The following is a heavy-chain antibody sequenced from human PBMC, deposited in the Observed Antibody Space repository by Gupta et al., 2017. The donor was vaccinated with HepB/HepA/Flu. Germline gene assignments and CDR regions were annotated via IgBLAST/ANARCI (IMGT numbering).Heavy chain of an antibody. Sequence: EVQLVESGGGLVQPGGPLRLSCAASGFTFSSYDMNWVRQAPGKGLEWVSYISSSGSTIYYADSVKGRFTISRDNAKNSLYLQMNSLRAEDTAVYYCARLAYCGGDCYSYFDYWGQGTLVTVSS. J-gene: IGHJ4*02. V-gene: IGHV3-48*03. D-gene: IGHD2-21*02. CDR3: ARLAYCGGDCYSYFDY. CDR2: ISSSGSTI. CDR1: GFTFSSYD.